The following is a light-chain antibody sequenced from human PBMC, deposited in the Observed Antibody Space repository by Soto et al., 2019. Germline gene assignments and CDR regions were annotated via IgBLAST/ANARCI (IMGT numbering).Light chain of an antibody. CDR2: GPF. V-gene: IGKV3-20*01. Sequence: EIVLTQSPGTLSLSPGERATLSCSASQSVSSSYLAWYQQKPGQAPRLLIYGPFNRATGIPDRFSGSGSGTDFTLTFSRLEPEDFAVYYCQQYGDSPATFGPGTKVDIK. J-gene: IGKJ3*01. CDR1: QSVSSSY. CDR3: QQYGDSPAT.